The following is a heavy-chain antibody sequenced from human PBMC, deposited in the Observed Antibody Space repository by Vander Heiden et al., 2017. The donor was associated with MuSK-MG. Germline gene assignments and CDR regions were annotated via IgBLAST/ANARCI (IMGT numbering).Heavy chain of an antibody. J-gene: IGHJ3*02. CDR3: ATIRAGSTTRAFDI. CDR2: ISAYNGNT. V-gene: IGHV1-18*01. D-gene: IGHD1-1*01. Sequence: QVQLVQSGAEVKKPGASVKVSCKASGYTFARYGINWVRQASGQGLEWMGWISAYNGNTNYAQNLQGRVTMTTDTSTSTTYMVLRSLRSDDTAVYYCATIRAGSTTRAFDIWGQGTMVTVSS. CDR1: GYTFARYG.